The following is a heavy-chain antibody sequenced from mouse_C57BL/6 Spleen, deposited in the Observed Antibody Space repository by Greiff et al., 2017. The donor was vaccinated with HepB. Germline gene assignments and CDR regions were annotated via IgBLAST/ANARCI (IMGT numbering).Heavy chain of an antibody. CDR2: IDPETGGT. CDR3: TRDISTTVVATQYYFDY. CDR1: GYTFTDYE. J-gene: IGHJ2*01. Sequence: QVQLQQSGAELVRPGASVTLSCKASGYTFTDYEMHWVKQTPVHGLEWIGAIDPETGGTAYNQKFKGKAILTAVKSSSTAYMELRSLTSEDSAVYYCTRDISTTVVATQYYFDYWGQGTTLTVSS. D-gene: IGHD1-1*01. V-gene: IGHV1-15*01.